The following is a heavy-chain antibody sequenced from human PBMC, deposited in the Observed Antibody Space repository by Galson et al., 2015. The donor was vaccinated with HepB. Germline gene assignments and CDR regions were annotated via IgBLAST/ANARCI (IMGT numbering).Heavy chain of an antibody. CDR2: INPNNGAT. CDR3: ARDRGYCAEGLCYEQNFGMDV. Sequence: SCKASGFAFTGYYIHWMRQAPGQGLEWMGRINPNNGATNYGKKFQGRVTMTRDSSISTAYMDLIWLASDDTAVYYRARDRGYCAEGLCYEQNFGMDVWGQGTTVTVSS. D-gene: IGHD2-8*01. J-gene: IGHJ6*02. CDR1: GFAFTGYY. V-gene: IGHV1-2*06.